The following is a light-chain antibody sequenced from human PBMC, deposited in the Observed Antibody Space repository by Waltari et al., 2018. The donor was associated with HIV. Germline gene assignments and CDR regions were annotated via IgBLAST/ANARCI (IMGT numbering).Light chain of an antibody. Sequence: DIQMTQSPSSLSASVGDRVTITCRASQSISSYLNWYQQKPGKAPKLLIYAAASLQSGVPSRFSGSVSGTDFTLTISSLQPEDFATYYCQQSYGTPLTFGGGTKVEIK. CDR2: AAA. CDR1: QSISSY. CDR3: QQSYGTPLT. J-gene: IGKJ4*01. V-gene: IGKV1-39*01.